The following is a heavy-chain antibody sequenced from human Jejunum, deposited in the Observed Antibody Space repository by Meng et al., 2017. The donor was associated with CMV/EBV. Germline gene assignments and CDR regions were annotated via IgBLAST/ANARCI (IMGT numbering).Heavy chain of an antibody. Sequence: QVQLVLSGAEVKKPGSSVKVSCKASGGTFSSYTISWVRQAPGQGLEWMGRIIPILGIANYAQKFQGRVTITADKSTSTAYMELSSLRSEDTAVYYCARDEGGWLTAPDYWGQGTLVTVSS. CDR2: IIPILGIA. D-gene: IGHD5-24*01. CDR1: GGTFSSYT. CDR3: ARDEGGWLTAPDY. V-gene: IGHV1-69*08. J-gene: IGHJ4*02.